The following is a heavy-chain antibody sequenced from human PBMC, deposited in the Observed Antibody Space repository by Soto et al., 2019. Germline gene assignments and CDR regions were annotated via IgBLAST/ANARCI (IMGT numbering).Heavy chain of an antibody. Sequence: PSETLSLTCTVSGGSISSSSYYWGWIRQPPGKGLEWIGSIYYSGSTYYNPSLKSRVTISVDTSKNQFSLKLSSVTAADTAVCYCARHEGYYYYYGMDVWGQGTTVTVSS. J-gene: IGHJ6*02. CDR3: ARHEGYYYYYGMDV. CDR1: GGSISSSSYY. CDR2: IYYSGST. V-gene: IGHV4-39*01.